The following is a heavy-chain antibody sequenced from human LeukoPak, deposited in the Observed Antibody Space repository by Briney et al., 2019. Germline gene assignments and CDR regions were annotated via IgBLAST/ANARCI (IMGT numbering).Heavy chain of an antibody. CDR2: NNPSGGST. D-gene: IGHD3-10*01. Sequence: ASVKVSCKASGYTFTSSYMHWVRQAPGQGLEWMGINNPSGGSTSYAQKFQGRVTMTRDTSTSTVYMELSSLRSEDTAVYYCARSTPTYGSGSYYNGNWFDPWGQGTLVTVSS. V-gene: IGHV1-46*01. CDR3: ARSTPTYGSGSYYNGNWFDP. CDR1: GYTFTSSY. J-gene: IGHJ5*02.